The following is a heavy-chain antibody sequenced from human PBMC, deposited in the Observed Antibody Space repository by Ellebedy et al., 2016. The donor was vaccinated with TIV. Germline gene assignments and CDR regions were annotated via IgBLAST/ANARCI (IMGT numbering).Heavy chain of an antibody. CDR2: IYPGDSDT. D-gene: IGHD3-22*01. J-gene: IGHJ4*02. Sequence: GESLKISXKGSGYSFTSYWIGWVRQMPGKGLEWMGIIYPGDSDTRYSPSFQGQVTISADKSISTAYLQWSSLKASDTAMYYCARHWQDYYDSSGYYPHYFDYWGQGTLVTVSS. CDR1: GYSFTSYW. CDR3: ARHWQDYYDSSGYYPHYFDY. V-gene: IGHV5-51*01.